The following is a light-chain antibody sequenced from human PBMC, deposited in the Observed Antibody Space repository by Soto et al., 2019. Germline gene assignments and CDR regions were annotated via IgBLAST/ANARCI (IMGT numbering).Light chain of an antibody. V-gene: IGLV2-8*01. J-gene: IGLJ1*01. CDR1: SSDTGDYNY. Sequence: QSALTQPPSASGSPGQSVTISCSGTSSDTGDYNYVSWYQQHPGKAPKLMIYEVSNRPSGVPDRFSGSKSGNTASLTVSGLQAEDEADYYCSSYAGSDNYVFGTGTKVTVL. CDR3: SSYAGSDNYV. CDR2: EVS.